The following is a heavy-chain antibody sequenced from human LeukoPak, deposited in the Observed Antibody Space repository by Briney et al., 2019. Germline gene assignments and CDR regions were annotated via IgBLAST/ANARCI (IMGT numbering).Heavy chain of an antibody. CDR3: ARDHDYADY. J-gene: IGHJ4*02. Sequence: SETLSLTCAVYGGSFSGYYWSWIRQPPGKGLEWIGEINPSGSTNYNPSLKSRVTISVDTSKNQFSLKLSSVTAADTAVYYCARDHDYADYWGQGTLVTVSS. V-gene: IGHV4-34*01. CDR2: INPSGST. CDR1: GGSFSGYY.